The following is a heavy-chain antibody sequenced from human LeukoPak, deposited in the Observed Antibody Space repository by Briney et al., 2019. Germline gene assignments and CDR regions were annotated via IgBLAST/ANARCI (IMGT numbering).Heavy chain of an antibody. V-gene: IGHV4-30-2*01. Sequence: SQTLSLTCAVSGGSITSGAYSWSWIRQPPGKGLEWIGYIYYSGSTYYNPSLKSRVTTSIDRSKNQFSLKLSSVTAADTAVYCCAREVGYAVRAFDIWGQGTMVTVSS. CDR1: GGSITSGAYS. D-gene: IGHD5-12*01. J-gene: IGHJ3*02. CDR2: IYYSGST. CDR3: AREVGYAVRAFDI.